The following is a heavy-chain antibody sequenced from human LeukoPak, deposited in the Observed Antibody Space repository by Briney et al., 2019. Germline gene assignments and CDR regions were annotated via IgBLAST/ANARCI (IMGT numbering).Heavy chain of an antibody. CDR2: INHSGST. CDR1: GGSFSGYY. CDR3: ARGRVMYTAMVTGGFDP. Sequence: SETLSLTCAVYGGSFSGYYWSWIRQPPGKGLEWIGEINHSGSTNYNPSLKSRVTISVDTSKNQFSLKLSSVTAADTAVYYCARGRVMYTAMVTGGFDPWGQGTLVTVSS. J-gene: IGHJ5*02. D-gene: IGHD5-18*01. V-gene: IGHV4-34*01.